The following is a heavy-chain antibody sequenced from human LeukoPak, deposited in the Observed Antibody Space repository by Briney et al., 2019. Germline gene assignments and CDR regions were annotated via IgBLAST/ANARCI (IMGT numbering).Heavy chain of an antibody. CDR2: INHGGHT. J-gene: IGHJ4*02. D-gene: IGHD4-11*01. CDR1: GGSFSGYY. CDR3: VRGLYSRDAGY. V-gene: IGHV4-34*01. Sequence: PSETLSLTCAVYGGSFSGYYWSWIRQPPGKRLEWIGEINHGGHTNYNPSLKSRVAMSVDTSKNQFSLNLGSVTAADTAVYYCVRGLYSRDAGYWGQGTLVTVSS.